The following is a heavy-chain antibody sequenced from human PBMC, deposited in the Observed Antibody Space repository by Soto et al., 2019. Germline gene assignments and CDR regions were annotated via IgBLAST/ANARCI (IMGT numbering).Heavy chain of an antibody. CDR2: ISSNGGST. V-gene: IGHV3-64D*06. CDR3: VKGAYIVVVVAATNYFDY. CDR1: GFNFSSYA. D-gene: IGHD2-15*01. Sequence: EVQLVESGGGLVQPGGSLRLSCSASGFNFSSYAMHWVRQAPGKGLEYVSAISSNGGSTYYADSVQGRFTISRDNSKNTLDLQMSSLRAEDTAVYYCVKGAYIVVVVAATNYFDYWGQGPLVTVSS. J-gene: IGHJ4*02.